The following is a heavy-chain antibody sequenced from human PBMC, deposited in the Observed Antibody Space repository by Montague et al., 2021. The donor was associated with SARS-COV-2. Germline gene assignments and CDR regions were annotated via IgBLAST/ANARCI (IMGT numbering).Heavy chain of an antibody. CDR3: ARVAGGYYHDSSAYFDY. CDR2: INQSGST. J-gene: IGHJ4*02. V-gene: IGHV4-34*01. CDR1: GGSFSGYY. Sequence: SETLSLTCAVYGGSFSGYYWGWIRRPPGKGLEWIGEINQSGSTNYNPSLKSRVTLSVDTSKKQFSLKLSSLTAADTAVYYCARVAGGYYHDSSAYFDYWGQGSLVTVSS. D-gene: IGHD3-22*01.